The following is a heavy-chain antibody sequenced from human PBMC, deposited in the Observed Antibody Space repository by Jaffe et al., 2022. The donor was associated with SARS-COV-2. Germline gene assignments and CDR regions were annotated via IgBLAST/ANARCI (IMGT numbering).Heavy chain of an antibody. D-gene: IGHD6-13*01. CDR1: GFTFSSYS. CDR3: AKRAGAAADYYYYYYMDV. Sequence: EVQLVESGGGLVQTGGSLRLSCAASGFTFSSYSMNWVRQAPGKGLEWISYISSSISTIYYADSVKGRFTISRDNAKNSLYLQMNSLRAEDTAVYYCAKRAGAAADYYYYYYMDVWGKGTTVTVSS. CDR2: ISSSISTI. V-gene: IGHV3-48*01. J-gene: IGHJ6*03.